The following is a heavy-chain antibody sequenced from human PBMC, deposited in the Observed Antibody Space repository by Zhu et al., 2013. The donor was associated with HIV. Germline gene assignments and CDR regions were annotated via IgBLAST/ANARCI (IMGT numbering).Heavy chain of an antibody. J-gene: IGHJ6*02. CDR2: INLNSGGT. CDR3: ARVGRGSSTYFYDMDV. V-gene: IGHV1-2*02. D-gene: IGHD6-6*01. Sequence: QVQLVQSAAEVKPPGASVKVSCKASGYPFTDYYVHWIRQAPGQGLEWMGWINLNSGGTNYAQKFQGRVTMTRDTSISTAYMELYRLRSDDTAVYYCARVGRGSSTYFYDMDVWGQGTTVTASS. CDR1: GYPFTDYY.